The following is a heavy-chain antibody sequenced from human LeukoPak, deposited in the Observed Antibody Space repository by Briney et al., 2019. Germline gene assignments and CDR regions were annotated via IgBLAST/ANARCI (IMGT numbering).Heavy chain of an antibody. D-gene: IGHD3-10*01. V-gene: IGHV4-59*10. Sequence: SETLSLTCAVYVGSFSGYYWTWIRQPPGKGLEWIGRIYIRGSTNYNPSLKSRVTMSLDTSKNQFSLKLRSVTAADTAVYYCARDERTMGVVDYWGQGILVTVSS. CDR3: ARDERTMGVVDY. J-gene: IGHJ4*02. CDR1: VGSFSGYY. CDR2: IYIRGST.